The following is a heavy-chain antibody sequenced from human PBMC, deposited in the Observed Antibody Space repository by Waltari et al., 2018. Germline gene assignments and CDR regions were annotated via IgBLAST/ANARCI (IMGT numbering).Heavy chain of an antibody. CDR2: INPIFGTA. J-gene: IGHJ5*02. D-gene: IGHD1-26*01. V-gene: IGHV1-69*01. CDR3: ARTHLDYSGSYNWFDP. CDR1: GYNFTGYY. Sequence: QVQLVQSGAEVKKPGASVKVSCKASGYNFTGYYMQWVRPATGQGLEWMGRINPIFGTANYAQKFQGRVTITADESTSTAYMELSSLRSEDTAVYYCARTHLDYSGSYNWFDPWGQGTLVTVSS.